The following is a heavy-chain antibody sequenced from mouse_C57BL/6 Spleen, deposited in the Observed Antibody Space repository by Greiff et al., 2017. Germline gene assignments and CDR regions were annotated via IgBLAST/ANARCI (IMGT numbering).Heavy chain of an antibody. CDR3: ARTMVTTKDWYFDV. J-gene: IGHJ1*03. CDR1: GFTFSDYG. V-gene: IGHV5-17*01. D-gene: IGHD2-2*01. CDR2: ISSGSSTI. Sequence: EVKLVESGGGLVKPGGSLKLSCAASGFTFSDYGMHWVRQAPEKGLEWVAYISSGSSTIYYADTVKGRFTISRDNAKNTLFLQMTSLRSEDTAMYYCARTMVTTKDWYFDVWGTGTTVTVSS.